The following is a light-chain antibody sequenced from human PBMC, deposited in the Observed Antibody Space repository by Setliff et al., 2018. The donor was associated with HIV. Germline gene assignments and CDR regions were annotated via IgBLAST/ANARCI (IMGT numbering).Light chain of an antibody. CDR3: ASYRSPATYV. V-gene: IGLV1-44*01. J-gene: IGLJ1*01. CDR2: RNN. CDR1: SSNIGSNT. Sequence: QSVLTQPPSASGTPGQRVTISCSGSSSNIGSNTVNWYQHLTGTAPKLLIYRNNQRPSGVPDRFSGSKSGTSVSLTISGLQTEDEADYFCASYRSPATYVFGIGTKVTV.